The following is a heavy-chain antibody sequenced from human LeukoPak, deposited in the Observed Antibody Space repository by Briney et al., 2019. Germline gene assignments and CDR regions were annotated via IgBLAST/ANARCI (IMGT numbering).Heavy chain of an antibody. CDR2: INSDGSST. CDR3: ARDGWLKPDY. Sequence: PGGSLRLSCAASGFTFSSYCMHWVRGAPGKGLVGVSRINSDGSSTSYADSVKGRFTVSRDNAKNTLYLQMNSLRAEDTAVYYCARDGWLKPDYWGQGTLVTVSS. J-gene: IGHJ4*02. CDR1: GFTFSSYC. V-gene: IGHV3-74*01. D-gene: IGHD5-24*01.